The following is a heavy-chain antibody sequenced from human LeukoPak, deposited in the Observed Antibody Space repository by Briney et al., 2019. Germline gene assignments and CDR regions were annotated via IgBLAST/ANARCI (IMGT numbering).Heavy chain of an antibody. J-gene: IGHJ5*02. CDR3: ARERQVGYPVPLDP. CDR1: GGSISSYY. Sequence: SETLSLTCTVSGGSISSYYWSWIRQPPGKGLEWIGYIYYSGSTNYNPSLKSRVTISVDTSKNQFSLKLSSVTAADTAVYYCARERQVGYPVPLDPWGQGTLVTVSS. CDR2: IYYSGST. D-gene: IGHD5-12*01. V-gene: IGHV4-59*01.